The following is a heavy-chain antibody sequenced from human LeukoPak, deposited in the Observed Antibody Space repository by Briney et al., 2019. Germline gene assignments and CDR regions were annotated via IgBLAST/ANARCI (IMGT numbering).Heavy chain of an antibody. CDR3: ARGGTDILTGRYYYYYYMDV. CDR1: GGSTTSYY. Sequence: TSQTLSLTCTVSGGSTTSYYSGWIWPPAGRGLGWIGRIYTIGSTTYNPSLKSRVTMSVDTSKNQFSLKLSSVTAADTAVYYCARGGTDILTGRYYYYYYMDVWGKGTTVTISS. D-gene: IGHD3-9*01. CDR2: IYTIGST. J-gene: IGHJ6*03. V-gene: IGHV4-4*07.